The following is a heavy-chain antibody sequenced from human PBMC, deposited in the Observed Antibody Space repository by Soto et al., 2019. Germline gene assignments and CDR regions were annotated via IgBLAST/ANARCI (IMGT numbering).Heavy chain of an antibody. CDR1: GGSFSGYY. V-gene: IGHV4-34*01. D-gene: IGHD3-3*01. J-gene: IGHJ6*02. Sequence: SETLSLTCAVYGGSFSGYYWSWIRQPPGKGLEWIGEISHSGSTNYNPSLKSRVTISVDTSKNQFSLKLSSVTAADTAVYYCARVDYDFWTYYYGMDVWGQGTTVTVSS. CDR2: ISHSGST. CDR3: ARVDYDFWTYYYGMDV.